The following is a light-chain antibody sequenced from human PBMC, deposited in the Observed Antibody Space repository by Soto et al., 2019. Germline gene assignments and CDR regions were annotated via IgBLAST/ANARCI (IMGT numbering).Light chain of an antibody. CDR2: GAS. Sequence: EIVLTQSPDTLSLSPGERATLSCRASQSVSSSYLAWYQQKPGQAPRLLIYGASSRATGIPDRFSGSGSGTDFTLTIRRLEPEDFAVYYCQQYGRSLQTFGQGTKVDIK. CDR3: QQYGRSLQT. J-gene: IGKJ1*01. V-gene: IGKV3-20*01. CDR1: QSVSSSY.